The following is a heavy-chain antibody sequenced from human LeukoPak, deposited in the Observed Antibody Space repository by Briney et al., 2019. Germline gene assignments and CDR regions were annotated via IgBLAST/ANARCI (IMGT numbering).Heavy chain of an antibody. Sequence: SETLSLTCTVSGDSISSYYWSWIRQPPGKGLEWIGYIYHSGNTNSNPSLKSRVTISVDTSKNQFSLKLSSVTAADTAVYYCAKHTFARPFDYWGQEPWSPSPQ. CDR2: IYHSGNT. J-gene: IGHJ4*01. CDR3: AKHTFARPFDY. CDR1: GDSISSYY. V-gene: IGHV4-59*08. D-gene: IGHD6-6*01.